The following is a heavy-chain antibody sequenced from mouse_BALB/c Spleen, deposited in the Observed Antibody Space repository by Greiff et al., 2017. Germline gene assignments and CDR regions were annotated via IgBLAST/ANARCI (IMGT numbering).Heavy chain of an antibody. Sequence: LVESGPELVKPGASVRISCKASGYTFTSYYIHWVKQRPGQGLEWIGWIYPGNVNTKYNEKFKGKATLTADKSSSTAYMQLSSLTSEDSAVYFCARYPFITTVVEAMDYWGQGTSVTVSS. V-gene: IGHV1S56*01. CDR3: ARYPFITTVVEAMDY. CDR1: GYTFTSYY. CDR2: IYPGNVNT. J-gene: IGHJ4*01. D-gene: IGHD1-1*01.